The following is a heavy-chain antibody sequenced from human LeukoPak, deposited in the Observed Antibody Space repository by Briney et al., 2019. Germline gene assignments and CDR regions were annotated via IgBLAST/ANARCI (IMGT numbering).Heavy chain of an antibody. J-gene: IGHJ4*02. CDR1: GDSISTSYW. D-gene: IGHD5-12*01. Sequence: RASETLSLTCVISGDSISTSYWWSWVRQSPGKGLEWIGEFHHSGPTHYNPSLRSRVTISIDKAKNQFSLNLNSVTAADTAVYYCARNGHFDGPGFELDYWGQGTLVTVSS. CDR2: FHHSGPT. V-gene: IGHV4-4*02. CDR3: ARNGHFDGPGFELDY.